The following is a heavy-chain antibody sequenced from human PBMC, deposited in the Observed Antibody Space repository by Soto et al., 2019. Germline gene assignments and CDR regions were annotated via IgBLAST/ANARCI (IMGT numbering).Heavy chain of an antibody. CDR1: GFTFSSYT. CDR2: ITSSGGTT. J-gene: IGHJ6*02. CDR3: AKDRGGRAIFGVVIIDGMDV. Sequence: EVQLLEPGGGLVPPGGSLRLSCAASGFTFSSYTMNWVRQAPGKGLEWVSAITSSGGTTYYADSVKGRFTVSRDNSENTLYLQMNSLRAEDTAEYYCAKDRGGRAIFGVVIIDGMDVWGQGTTVTVSS. D-gene: IGHD3-3*01. V-gene: IGHV3-23*01.